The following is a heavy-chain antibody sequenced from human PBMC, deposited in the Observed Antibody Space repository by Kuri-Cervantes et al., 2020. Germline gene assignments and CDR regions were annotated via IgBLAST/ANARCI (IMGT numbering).Heavy chain of an antibody. J-gene: IGHJ4*02. CDR3: ARDKSRLYDY. CDR2: ISSSSSYI. CDR1: GFTFNTYN. Sequence: GGSLRLSCAASGFTFNTYNMNWVRQAPGRGLEWVSSISSSSSYIYYADSVKGRFTISRDNAKNSLYLQMNSLRAEDTAVYYCARDKSRLYDYWGQGTLVTVSS. V-gene: IGHV3-21*03.